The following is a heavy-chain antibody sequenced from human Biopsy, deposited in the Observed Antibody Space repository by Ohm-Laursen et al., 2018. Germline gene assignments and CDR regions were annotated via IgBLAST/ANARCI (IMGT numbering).Heavy chain of an antibody. CDR2: ISHDGSVK. CDR1: GFTFGSYG. D-gene: IGHD6-25*01. CDR3: AKEETAYSSASLDY. J-gene: IGHJ4*02. V-gene: IGHV3-30*18. Sequence: SLRLSCTASGFTFGSYGMQWVRQAPGKGLEWVAVISHDGSVKHYADSVKGRFTISRDNAKNTLFLQMNSLRAEDTAVYYCAKEETAYSSASLDYWGQGTLVTVSS.